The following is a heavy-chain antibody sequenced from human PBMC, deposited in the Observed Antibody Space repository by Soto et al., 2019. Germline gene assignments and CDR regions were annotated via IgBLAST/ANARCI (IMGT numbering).Heavy chain of an antibody. Sequence: PGGSLILSCAASGFTFSSYSMHWVRQAPGKGLEWVAVISYDGSNKYYADSVKGRFTISRDNSKNTLYLQMNSLRAEDTAVYYCARDELRYFDWSQYGMDVWGQGTTVTVSS. V-gene: IGHV3-30-3*01. CDR1: GFTFSSYS. CDR3: ARDELRYFDWSQYGMDV. J-gene: IGHJ6*02. D-gene: IGHD3-9*01. CDR2: ISYDGSNK.